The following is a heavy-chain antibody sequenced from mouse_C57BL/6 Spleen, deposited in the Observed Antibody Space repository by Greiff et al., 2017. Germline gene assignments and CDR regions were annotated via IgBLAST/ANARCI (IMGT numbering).Heavy chain of an antibody. J-gene: IGHJ3*01. Sequence: EVQGVESGEGLVKPGGSLKLSCAASGFTFSSYAMSWVRQTPEKRLEWVAYISSGGDYIYYADTVKGRFTISRDNARNTLYLQMSSLKSEDTAMYYCTRDNYGSSYVGFAYWGQGTLVTVSA. CDR2: ISSGGDYI. V-gene: IGHV5-9-1*02. CDR1: GFTFSSYA. D-gene: IGHD1-1*01. CDR3: TRDNYGSSYVGFAY.